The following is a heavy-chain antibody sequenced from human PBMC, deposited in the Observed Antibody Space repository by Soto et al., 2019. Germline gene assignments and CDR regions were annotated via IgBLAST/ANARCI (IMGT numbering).Heavy chain of an antibody. Sequence: GGSLRLSCAASGFTFSSYGMHWVRQAPGKGLEWVAVISYDGSNKYYADSVKGRFTISRDNSKNTLYLQMNSLRAEDTAVYYCAKELYISGFWEWLPHDVFDIWGQGTMVTGSS. CDR2: ISYDGSNK. CDR1: GFTFSSYG. J-gene: IGHJ3*02. V-gene: IGHV3-30*18. CDR3: AKELYISGFWEWLPHDVFDI. D-gene: IGHD3-3*01.